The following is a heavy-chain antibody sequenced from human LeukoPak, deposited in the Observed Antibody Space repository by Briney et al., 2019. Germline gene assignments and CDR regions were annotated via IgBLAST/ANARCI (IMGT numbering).Heavy chain of an antibody. J-gene: IGHJ4*02. CDR3: VRGRDSSGYRLDY. D-gene: IGHD3-22*01. Sequence: GGSLRLSCAASGCTFSRYWMHWVRQTPGKGLVWVSRSNSDGSSTRYADSVKGRFTISRDNSKTSLYLHLNSLRTEDSGLYYCVRGRDSSGYRLDYWGQGTQVTVSS. CDR1: GCTFSRYW. CDR2: SNSDGSST. V-gene: IGHV3-74*01.